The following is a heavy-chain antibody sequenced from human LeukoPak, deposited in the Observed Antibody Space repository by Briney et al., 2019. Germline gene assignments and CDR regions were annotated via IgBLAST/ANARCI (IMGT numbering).Heavy chain of an antibody. J-gene: IGHJ4*02. Sequence: GGSLRLSCAASGFTFSSYAMSWVRQAPGTGLEWVSAIGRGGDTYYADSVKGRFTISRDNSKNTLYLQMNSLRAEDTAVYYCANQNPYYFEYWGQGTLVTVSS. CDR3: ANQNPYYFEY. CDR2: IGRGGDT. CDR1: GFTFSSYA. D-gene: IGHD2/OR15-2a*01. V-gene: IGHV3-23*01.